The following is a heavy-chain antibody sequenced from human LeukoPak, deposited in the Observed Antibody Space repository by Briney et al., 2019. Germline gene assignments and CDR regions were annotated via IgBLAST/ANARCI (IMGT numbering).Heavy chain of an antibody. J-gene: IGHJ4*02. CDR1: GFTFSDYY. Sequence: PGGSLRLSCAASGFTFSDYYMSWIRQAPGKGLEWVSYISSSGSTIYYADSVKGRFTISRDNAKNSLYLQMNSLRAEDTAVYYCARELVPALWPIDYWGQGTLVTVSS. CDR3: ARELVPALWPIDY. D-gene: IGHD2-21*01. CDR2: ISSSGSTI. V-gene: IGHV3-11*01.